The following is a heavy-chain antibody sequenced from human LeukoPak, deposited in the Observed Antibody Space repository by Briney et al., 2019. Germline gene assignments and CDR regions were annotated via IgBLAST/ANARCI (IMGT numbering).Heavy chain of an antibody. CDR3: ARDDIIVATASLDY. J-gene: IGHJ4*02. Sequence: ASVKVSCKASGYTFNIYGIIWVRQAPGQGLEWVGWISTYNGNTNYAQKLQGRVTMTTDTSTSTAYMELRSLRSDDTAVYYCARDDIIVATASLDYWGQGTLVTVSS. D-gene: IGHD5-12*01. V-gene: IGHV1-18*01. CDR2: ISTYNGNT. CDR1: GYTFNIYG.